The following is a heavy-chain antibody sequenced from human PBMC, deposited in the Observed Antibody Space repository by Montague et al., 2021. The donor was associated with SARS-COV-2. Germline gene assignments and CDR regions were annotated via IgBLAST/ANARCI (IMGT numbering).Heavy chain of an antibody. V-gene: IGHV3-66*01. D-gene: IGHD6-13*01. CDR3: ARDQRSWSFEAWRPTGYYYGMDV. J-gene: IGHJ6*02. Sequence: SLRLSCAASGFTVSSNYMSWVRQAPGKGLEWASVIYSGDSTYYAGSVKGRFTISRDNSKNTLYLQMNSLRAEDTAVYYCARDQRSWSFEAWRPTGYYYGMDVWGQGTTVTVSS. CDR1: GFTVSSNY. CDR2: IYSGDST.